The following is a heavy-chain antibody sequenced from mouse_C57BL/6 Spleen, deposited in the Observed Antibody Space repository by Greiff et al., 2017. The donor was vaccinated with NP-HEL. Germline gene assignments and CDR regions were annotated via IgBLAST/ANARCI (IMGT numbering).Heavy chain of an antibody. CDR1: GYTFTDYN. Sequence: EVQLQQSGPELVKPGASVKMSCKASGYTFTDYNMHWVKQSHGKSLEWIGYINPNNGGTSYIQKFKGKATLTVNKSSSTAYMELRSLTSEDSAVYYCARGYYGSSYHYYAMDYWGQGTSVTVSS. D-gene: IGHD1-1*01. CDR3: ARGYYGSSYHYYAMDY. CDR2: INPNNGGT. J-gene: IGHJ4*01. V-gene: IGHV1-22*01.